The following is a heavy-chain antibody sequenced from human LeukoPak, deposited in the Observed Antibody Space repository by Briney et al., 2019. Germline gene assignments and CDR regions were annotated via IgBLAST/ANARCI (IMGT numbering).Heavy chain of an antibody. Sequence: ASVKVSCKASGYTFTGYDIHWVRQAPGQGLEWMGWINPNGGGTKYAQRFQGRVTMTRDTSISTAYMELSKLRSDDTAFYYCARVGCSDISCYTWFDPWGQGTLVTVSS. CDR2: INPNGGGT. D-gene: IGHD2-2*02. J-gene: IGHJ5*02. CDR3: ARVGCSDISCYTWFDP. CDR1: GYTFTGYD. V-gene: IGHV1-2*02.